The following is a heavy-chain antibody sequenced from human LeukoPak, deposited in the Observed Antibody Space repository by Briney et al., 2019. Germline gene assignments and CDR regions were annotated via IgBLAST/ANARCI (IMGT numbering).Heavy chain of an antibody. D-gene: IGHD3-22*01. V-gene: IGHV3-23*01. CDR2: ISGSGGST. J-gene: IGHJ6*02. CDR1: GFTFSIYA. CDR3: AKGDYYDSSGSSYNYYYGMDV. Sequence: GASLRLSCAASGFTFSIYAMSWVRQAPGKGLEWVSDISGSGGSTYYADSVKGRFTISRDNSKNTLYLQMNSLRAEDTAVYYCAKGDYYDSSGSSYNYYYGMDVWGQGTTVTVSS.